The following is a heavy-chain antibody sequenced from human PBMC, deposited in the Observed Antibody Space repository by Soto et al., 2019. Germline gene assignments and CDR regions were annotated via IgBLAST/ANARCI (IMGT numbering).Heavy chain of an antibody. CDR1: GGTISNYA. D-gene: IGHD5-18*01. J-gene: IGHJ6*02. CDR3: ARDKDTAMTRYSAYYYGMDV. CDR2: IIPIFGTA. Sequence: GASVKVSCKASGGTISNYAISWVRQAPGQGLEWMGGIIPIFGTANYAQKFQGRVTITADESTSTAYMELSSLRSEDTAVYYCARDKDTAMTRYSAYYYGMDVWGQGTTVTVSS. V-gene: IGHV1-69*13.